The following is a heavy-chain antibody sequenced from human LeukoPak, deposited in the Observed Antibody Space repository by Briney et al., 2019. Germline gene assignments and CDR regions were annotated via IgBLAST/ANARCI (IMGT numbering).Heavy chain of an antibody. CDR1: GFTFTSSA. CDR2: IVVGSGNT. V-gene: IGHV1-58*01. CDR3: AAIVGATEHRDY. D-gene: IGHD1-26*01. Sequence: ASVKVSCKASGFTFTSSAVQWVRQARGQRLEWIGWIVVGSGNTNYAQKFQERVTITRDMSTSTAYMELSSLRSEDMAVYYCAAIVGATEHRDYWGQGTLVTVSS. J-gene: IGHJ4*02.